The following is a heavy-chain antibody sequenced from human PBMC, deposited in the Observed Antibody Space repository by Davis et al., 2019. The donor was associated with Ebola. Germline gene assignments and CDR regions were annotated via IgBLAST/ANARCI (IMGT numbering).Heavy chain of an antibody. V-gene: IGHV1-69*05. Sequence: SVKVSCKASGGTFSSYAISWVRQAPGQGLEWMGGIIPIFGTANYAQKFQGRVTMTRNTSISTAYMELSSLRSEDTAVYYCARVGYSSGWYVYYWGQGTLVTVSS. CDR3: ARVGYSSGWYVYY. J-gene: IGHJ4*02. CDR2: IIPIFGTA. D-gene: IGHD6-19*01. CDR1: GGTFSSYA.